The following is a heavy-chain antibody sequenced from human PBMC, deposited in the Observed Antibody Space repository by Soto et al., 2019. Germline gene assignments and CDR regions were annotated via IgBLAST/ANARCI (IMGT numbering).Heavy chain of an antibody. CDR1: GFTFSGSD. J-gene: IGHJ6*02. D-gene: IGHD4-17*01. Sequence: EVQLVESGGGLVQPGGSLKLSCAASGFTFSGSDLHWVRQASGKGLEWVGRITTKTNSYATEYAASVRGRFTISRDDSKNTAYLQMASLKTEDTAVYYRMETLTRMDVWGQGTTVTVSS. CDR3: METLTRMDV. CDR2: ITTKTNSYAT. V-gene: IGHV3-73*01.